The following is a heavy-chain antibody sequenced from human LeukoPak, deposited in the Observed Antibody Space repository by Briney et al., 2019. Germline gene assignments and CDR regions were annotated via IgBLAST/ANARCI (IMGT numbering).Heavy chain of an antibody. D-gene: IGHD5-18*01. CDR2: MNPNSGNT. V-gene: IGHV1-8*01. J-gene: IGHJ4*02. CDR3: ARVHPGIQLWPRIDY. CDR1: GYTFTSYD. Sequence: ASVKVSCKASGYTFTSYDINWVRQATGQGLEWMGWMNPNSGNTGYAQKFQGRVTMTRSTSISTAYMELSSLRSEDTAVYYCARVHPGIQLWPRIDYWGQGTLVTVSS.